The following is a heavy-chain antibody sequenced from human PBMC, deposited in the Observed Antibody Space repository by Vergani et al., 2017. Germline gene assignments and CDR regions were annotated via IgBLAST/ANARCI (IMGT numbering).Heavy chain of an antibody. Sequence: EVQLVESGGGLVQPGGSLRLSCAASGFTVSSNYMSWVRQAPGKGLEWVSVIYSGGTTYYADSLKGRFTISRHNSKNTLYLQINSLRAEDTAVYYCARAGLRTSRYNYYMDVWGKGTAITVSS. CDR1: GFTVSSNY. D-gene: IGHD2-2*01. CDR2: IYSGGTT. CDR3: ARAGLRTSRYNYYMDV. J-gene: IGHJ6*03. V-gene: IGHV3-53*04.